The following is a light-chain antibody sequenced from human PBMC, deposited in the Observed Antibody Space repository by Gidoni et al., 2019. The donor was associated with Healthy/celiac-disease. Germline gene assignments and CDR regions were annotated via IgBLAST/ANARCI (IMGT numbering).Light chain of an antibody. V-gene: IGKV3-11*01. CDR1: QSVSSY. J-gene: IGKJ3*01. CDR2: DAS. Sequence: ELVLTQSTATLSLSPGERDTISCRASQSVSSYLAWYQQKPGQAPRPLLYDASNRSTGIPARFSGSGSGTDFTLTIISLEPEDFAVYYCQQRSKWPLGITFGPGTKVDIK. CDR3: QQRSKWPLGIT.